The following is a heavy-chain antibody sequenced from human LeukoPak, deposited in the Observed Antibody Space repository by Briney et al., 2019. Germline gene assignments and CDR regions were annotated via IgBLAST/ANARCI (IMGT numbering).Heavy chain of an antibody. CDR3: ASTRNAYPAYDYVWGSYRFGAFDI. CDR2: INHSGST. CDR1: GGSFSGYY. Sequence: PSETLSLTCAVYGGSFSGYYWSWIRQPPGKGLEWIGEINHSGSTNYNPSLKSRVTISVDPSKNQFSLKLSSVTAADTAVYYCASTRNAYPAYDYVWGSYRFGAFDIWGQGTMVTVSS. D-gene: IGHD3-16*02. V-gene: IGHV4-34*01. J-gene: IGHJ3*02.